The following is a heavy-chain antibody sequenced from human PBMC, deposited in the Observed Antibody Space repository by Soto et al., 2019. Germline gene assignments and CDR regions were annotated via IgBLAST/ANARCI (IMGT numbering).Heavy chain of an antibody. Sequence: GVSMRLSWAASGCNFSSYARHWVRQDTGKGLEWVAVISYDGSNKYYADSVKGRFTISRDHSKNTLYLQMNSLRAEDTAVYYCARDETKRLRFLEWSRPKYYYYGMDVWGQGTTVTVSS. V-gene: IGHV3-30-3*01. D-gene: IGHD3-3*01. CDR2: ISYDGSNK. CDR1: GCNFSSYA. CDR3: ARDETKRLRFLEWSRPKYYYYGMDV. J-gene: IGHJ6*02.